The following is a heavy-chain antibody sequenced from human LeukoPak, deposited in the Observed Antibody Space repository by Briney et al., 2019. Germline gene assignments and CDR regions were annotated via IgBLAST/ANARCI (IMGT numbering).Heavy chain of an antibody. D-gene: IGHD6-13*01. CDR1: GGSISSYY. J-gene: IGHJ4*02. V-gene: IGHV4-59*12. Sequence: SETLSLTCTVSGGSISSYYWSWIRQPPGKGLQWIGSIYYSGSTYYNPSLKSRVTISVDTSKNQFSLKLSSVTAADTAVYYCARDPPSIAAAGPAARYFDYWGQGTLVTVSS. CDR3: ARDPPSIAAAGPAARYFDY. CDR2: IYYSGST.